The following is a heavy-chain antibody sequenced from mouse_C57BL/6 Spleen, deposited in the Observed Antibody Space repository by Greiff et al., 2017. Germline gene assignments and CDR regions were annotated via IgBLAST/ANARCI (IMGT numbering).Heavy chain of an antibody. V-gene: IGHV1-15*01. D-gene: IGHD2-3*01. CDR1: GYTFTDYE. J-gene: IGHJ4*01. CDR2: IDPETGGT. CDR3: TRSGYSVYAMDY. Sequence: QVQLQQSGAELVRPGASVTLSCKASGYTFTDYEMHWVKQTPVHGLEWIGAIDPETGGTAYNQKFKGKAILTADKSSSTAYMELRRLTSEDSAVYYCTRSGYSVYAMDYWGQGTSVTVSS.